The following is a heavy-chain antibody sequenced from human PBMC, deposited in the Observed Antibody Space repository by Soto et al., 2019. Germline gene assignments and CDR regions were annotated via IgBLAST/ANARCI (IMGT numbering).Heavy chain of an antibody. Sequence: EASVKVSCKASGYTLTTYAMHWVRQAPGQRLEWMGWINAGNGNTKYSQKFQGRVTITRDTSASTAYMELSSLRSEDTAVYYCARDLIVVVPAALYYYYGMDVWGQGTTVTVSS. J-gene: IGHJ6*02. D-gene: IGHD2-2*01. V-gene: IGHV1-3*01. CDR1: GYTLTTYA. CDR2: INAGNGNT. CDR3: ARDLIVVVPAALYYYYGMDV.